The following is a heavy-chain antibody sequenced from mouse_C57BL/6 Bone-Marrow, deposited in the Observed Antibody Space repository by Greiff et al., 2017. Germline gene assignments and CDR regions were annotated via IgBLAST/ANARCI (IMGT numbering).Heavy chain of an antibody. CDR1: GYTFTSYG. D-gene: IGHD2-5*01. V-gene: IGHV1-81*01. J-gene: IGHJ2*01. CDR3: ARRGYSNFYFDY. Sequence: QVQLQQSGAELARPGASVKLSCKASGYTFTSYGISWVKQRTGQGLEWIGEIYPRSGNTYYNEKFKGKATLTADKSSSTAYMELRSLTSEDSAVYFWARRGYSNFYFDYWGQGTTLTVSS. CDR2: IYPRSGNT.